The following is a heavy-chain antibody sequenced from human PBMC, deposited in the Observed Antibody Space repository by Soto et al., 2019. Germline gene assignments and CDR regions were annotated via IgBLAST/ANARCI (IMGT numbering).Heavy chain of an antibody. Sequence: SETLSLTCTVSGGSISSSSYYWGWIRQPPGKGLEWIGSIYYSGSTYYNPSLKSRVTISVDTSKNQFSLKLSSVTAADTAVYYCARLAGQGYCSGGSCYYYYYGMDVWGQGTTVTVSS. CDR3: ARLAGQGYCSGGSCYYYYYGMDV. CDR1: GGSISSSSYY. V-gene: IGHV4-39*07. CDR2: IYYSGST. D-gene: IGHD2-15*01. J-gene: IGHJ6*02.